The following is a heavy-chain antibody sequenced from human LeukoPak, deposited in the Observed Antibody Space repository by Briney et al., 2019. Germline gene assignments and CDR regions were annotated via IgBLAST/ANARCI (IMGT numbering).Heavy chain of an antibody. J-gene: IGHJ4*02. V-gene: IGHV3-21*01. Sequence: PGGSLRLSCAASGFTFSSYSMNWVRQAPGKGLEWVSSISSSSSYIYYADSVKGRFTISRDNAKNSLYLQMNSLRAEDTAVYYCARGLLLLGEFQEYYFDYWGQGTLVTVSS. CDR1: GFTFSSYS. CDR3: ARGLLLLGEFQEYYFDY. D-gene: IGHD3-10*01. CDR2: ISSSSSYI.